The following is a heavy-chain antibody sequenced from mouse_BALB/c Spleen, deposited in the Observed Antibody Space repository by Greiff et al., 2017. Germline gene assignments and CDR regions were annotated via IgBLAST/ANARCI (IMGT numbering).Heavy chain of an antibody. Sequence: EVQGVESGPGLVKPSQSLSLTCTVTGYSITSDYAWNWIRQFPGNKLEWMGYISYSGSTSYNPSLKSRISITRDTSKNQFFLQLNSVTTEDTATYYCAREGYRYEDAMDYWGQGTSVTVSS. D-gene: IGHD2-14*01. J-gene: IGHJ4*01. CDR3: AREGYRYEDAMDY. V-gene: IGHV3-2*02. CDR2: ISYSGST. CDR1: GYSITSDYA.